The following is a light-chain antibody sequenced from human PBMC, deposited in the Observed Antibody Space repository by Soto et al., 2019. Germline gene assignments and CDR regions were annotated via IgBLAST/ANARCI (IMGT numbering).Light chain of an antibody. CDR2: GAS. V-gene: IGKV3-20*01. CDR3: QRYGNSPALT. CDR1: QSVSNTY. J-gene: IGKJ4*01. Sequence: EIVLTQSPGTLSLSPGDRATLSCRASQSVSNTYLAWYQHRPGQAHRLLIYGASNRATGIPDRFSGSGSGTEFILTFSGLEPEDFAVSYCQRYGNSPALTFGGGTKVEIK.